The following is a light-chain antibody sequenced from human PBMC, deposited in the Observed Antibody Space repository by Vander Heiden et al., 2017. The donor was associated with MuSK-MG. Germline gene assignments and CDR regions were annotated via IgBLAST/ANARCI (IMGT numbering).Light chain of an antibody. CDR2: DAS. CDR1: QSVSSY. Sequence: EIVLTQSPATLSLSPGERATLSCRASQSVSSYLAWYQQKPGQAPRLLIYDASNRANGIPDRFSGSGSGTDFTLTSSSLEPEDFAVYYWQQRSNWLTFGGGTKVXIK. J-gene: IGKJ4*01. V-gene: IGKV3-11*01. CDR3: QQRSNWLT.